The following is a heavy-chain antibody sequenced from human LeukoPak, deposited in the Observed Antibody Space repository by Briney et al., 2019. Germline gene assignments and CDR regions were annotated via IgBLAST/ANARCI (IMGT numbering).Heavy chain of an antibody. CDR1: GFTFSDCY. V-gene: IGHV3-11*04. Sequence: KPGGSLRLSCAASGFTFSDCYMSWIRQAPGKGLEWVSYISSSGSTIYYADSVKGRFTISRDNAKNSLYLQMNSLRAGDTAVYYCASRDSSSLFDYWGQGTLVTVSS. CDR2: ISSSGSTI. D-gene: IGHD6-6*01. J-gene: IGHJ4*02. CDR3: ASRDSSSLFDY.